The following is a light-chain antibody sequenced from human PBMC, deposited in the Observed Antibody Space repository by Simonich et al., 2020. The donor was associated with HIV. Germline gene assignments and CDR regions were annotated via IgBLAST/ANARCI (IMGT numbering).Light chain of an antibody. J-gene: IGKJ1*01. CDR3: QQYNSYTWT. V-gene: IGKV1-5*03. CDR1: QSISSW. Sequence: DIQMTQSPSTLSASVGDRVTITCRASQSISSWLAWDQQKPGKAPKLLIYKASSLKSGVPSRFSGSGSGTEFTLTISSLQPDDFATYFCQQYNSYTWTFGQGTKVEIK. CDR2: KAS.